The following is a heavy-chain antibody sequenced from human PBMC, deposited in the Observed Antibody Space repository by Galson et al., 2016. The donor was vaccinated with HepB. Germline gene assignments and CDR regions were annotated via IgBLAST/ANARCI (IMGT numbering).Heavy chain of an antibody. J-gene: IGHJ4*02. CDR1: GFTFSHFA. D-gene: IGHD5-24*01. V-gene: IGHV4-59*01. CDR3: AREGDGYIIDH. Sequence: LRLSCAASGFTFSHFAMSWVRQAPGKGLEWIAYIDHSGSTNYNPYLKSRVTISVDTSKNQFSLKLSSVTAADTAVYYCAREGDGYIIDHWGQGTLVTVSS. CDR2: IDHSGST.